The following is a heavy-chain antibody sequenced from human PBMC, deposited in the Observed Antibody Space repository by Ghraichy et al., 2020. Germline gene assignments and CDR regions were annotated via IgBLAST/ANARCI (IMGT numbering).Heavy chain of an antibody. J-gene: IGHJ4*02. CDR2: ITGSGGTT. V-gene: IGHV3-23*01. CDR1: EFSFSSYA. CDR3: ARATGYSYGKSALDY. D-gene: IGHD5-18*01. Sequence: GGSLRLSCAASEFSFSSYAMSWVRQAPGKGLDWVSGITGSGGTTNSADSVKGRFTISRDNSKHMLYLQMNSLRAEDTAVYYCARATGYSYGKSALDYWGQGTLVTVSS.